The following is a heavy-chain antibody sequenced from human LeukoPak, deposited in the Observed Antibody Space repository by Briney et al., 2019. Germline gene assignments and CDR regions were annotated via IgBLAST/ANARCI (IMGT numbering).Heavy chain of an antibody. CDR3: ARDLRFGELSFLPFDY. V-gene: IGHV1-24*01. CDR1: GYTFTGYY. J-gene: IGHJ4*02. D-gene: IGHD3-10*01. Sequence: ASVKVSCKASGYTFTGYYMHWVRQAPGKGLEWMGGFDPEEGETIYAQKFQGRVTMTEDTSTDTAYMELNSLSSEDTAVYYCARDLRFGELSFLPFDYWGQGTLVTVSS. CDR2: FDPEEGET.